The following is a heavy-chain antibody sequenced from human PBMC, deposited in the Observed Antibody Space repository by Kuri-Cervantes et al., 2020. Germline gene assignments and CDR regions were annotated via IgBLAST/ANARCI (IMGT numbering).Heavy chain of an antibody. V-gene: IGHV1-3*01. D-gene: IGHD3-3*01. Sequence: ASVKVSCKASGYTFTNCALHWVRQAPGQRLEWMGWINAGNGNTKYSQKFQGRVTMTRNTSISTAYMELSSLRSEDTAVYYCARGRDPNYDFWSGPTNIVLWFDPWGQGTLVTVSS. CDR1: GYTFTNCA. CDR2: INAGNGNT. J-gene: IGHJ5*02. CDR3: ARGRDPNYDFWSGPTNIVLWFDP.